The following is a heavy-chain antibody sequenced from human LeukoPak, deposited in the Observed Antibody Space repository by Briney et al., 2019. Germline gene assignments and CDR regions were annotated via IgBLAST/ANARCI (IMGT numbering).Heavy chain of an antibody. V-gene: IGHV6-1*01. Sequence: SQTLSLTCAISGDSVSSSSVTWNWIRQSPSRGLEWLGRTYYRSTWYNDYAVSVRGRITVNPDTSKNQFSLHLNSVTPEDTAVYYCARRLTQYDCFDPWGQGILVTVSS. CDR1: GDSVSSSSVT. J-gene: IGHJ5*02. CDR3: ARRLTQYDCFDP. CDR2: TYYRSTWYN. D-gene: IGHD2-2*01.